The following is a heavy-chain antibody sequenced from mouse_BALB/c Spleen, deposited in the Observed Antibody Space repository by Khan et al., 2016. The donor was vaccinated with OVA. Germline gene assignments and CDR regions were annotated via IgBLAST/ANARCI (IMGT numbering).Heavy chain of an antibody. CDR1: GFSLTRYG. Sequence: QVQLQESGPGLVAPSQSLSITCTVYGFSLTRYGVHWVRQPPGKGLEWLGLIWAGGSTNYNWALMSRLSISIDNSKSLVFLIMNSLQTDDPALYSWSRSKYLAGYWGQGTTLTVSS. J-gene: IGHJ2*01. CDR2: IWAGGST. V-gene: IGHV2-9*02. D-gene: IGHD4-1*01. CDR3: SRSKYLAGY.